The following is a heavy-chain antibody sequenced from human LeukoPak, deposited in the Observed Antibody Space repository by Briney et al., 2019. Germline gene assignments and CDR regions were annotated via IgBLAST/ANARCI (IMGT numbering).Heavy chain of an antibody. CDR2: INPNSGGT. V-gene: IGHV1-2*06. D-gene: IGHD4-11*01. J-gene: IGHJ6*02. CDR1: GYTFTGYY. Sequence: ASVKVSCKASGYTFTGYYMHWVRQAPGQGLEWMGRINPNSGGTNYAQKFQGRVTMTRDTSISTAYMELSRLRSDDTAVYYCARDLDSNPPPHHYYGMDVWGQGTTVTVSS. CDR3: ARDLDSNPPPHHYYGMDV.